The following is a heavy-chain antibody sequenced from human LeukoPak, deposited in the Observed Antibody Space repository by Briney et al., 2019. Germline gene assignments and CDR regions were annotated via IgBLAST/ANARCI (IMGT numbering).Heavy chain of an antibody. CDR3: ARGTVATTMY. V-gene: IGHV3-21*01. D-gene: IGHD5-12*01. CDR2: ISSSSSYI. J-gene: IGHJ4*02. CDR1: GFTSSSYS. Sequence: GGSLRLSCADSGFTSSSYSMNWVRQAPGKGLEWVSSISSSSSYIYYADSVKGRFTISRDNAKNSLYLQMNSRMADDTAVYYCARGTVATTMYWGQGTPVTVSS.